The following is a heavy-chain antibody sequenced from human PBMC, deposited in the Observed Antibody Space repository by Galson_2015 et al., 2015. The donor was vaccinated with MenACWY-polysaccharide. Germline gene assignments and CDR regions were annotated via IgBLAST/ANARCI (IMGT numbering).Heavy chain of an antibody. D-gene: IGHD1-20*01. Sequence: SLRLSCAASGFTFSNYGMQWVRQAPGKGLEWVTVIAHDGTVTHYTDSVRGRFTVSRDNSKNMLYLYMNSLRPDDTAVYFCAKERDARMSSSHNLWGQGTLVIVSS. CDR3: AKERDARMSSSHNL. CDR1: GFTFSNYG. CDR2: IAHDGTVT. J-gene: IGHJ4*02. V-gene: IGHV3-30*18.